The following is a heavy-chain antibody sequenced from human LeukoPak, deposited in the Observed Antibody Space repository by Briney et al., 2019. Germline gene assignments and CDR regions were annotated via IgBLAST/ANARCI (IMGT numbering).Heavy chain of an antibody. Sequence: PGGSLRLSCTASGFTFTNYGMHWVRQAPGKGLEWVAFIRYDGSNKYYPDSVKGRFTISRDNSKNMVSLEMNSLRTEDTAVYYCATYSILNAREFRYWGQGTLVTVTS. CDR3: ATYSILNAREFRY. V-gene: IGHV3-30*02. D-gene: IGHD4-11*01. CDR2: IRYDGSNK. J-gene: IGHJ1*01. CDR1: GFTFTNYG.